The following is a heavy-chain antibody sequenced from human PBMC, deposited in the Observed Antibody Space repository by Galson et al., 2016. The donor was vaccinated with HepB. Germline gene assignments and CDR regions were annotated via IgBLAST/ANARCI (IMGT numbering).Heavy chain of an antibody. V-gene: IGHV5-51*01. CDR3: ARGLEYSSSKYGMAY. CDR1: GYSFTTHW. D-gene: IGHD4-11*01. CDR2: IYPADSDT. J-gene: IGHJ4*02. Sequence: QSGAEVKKPGESLKISCKGSGYSFTTHWIAWVRQMPGKGLEWMGLIYPADSDTRYSPSFQGQVTIPADNSISTTYLQWSSLKASDTARYYCARGLEYSSSKYGMAYCGPGTLVTVST.